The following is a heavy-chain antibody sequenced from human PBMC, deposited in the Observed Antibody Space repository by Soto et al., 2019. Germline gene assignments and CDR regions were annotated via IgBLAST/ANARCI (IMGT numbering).Heavy chain of an antibody. CDR2: ISSSSSYI. D-gene: IGHD6-6*01. CDR3: ARAYSSSSYYYGMDV. J-gene: IGHJ6*02. V-gene: IGHV3-21*01. CDR1: VFTFSSYS. Sequence: PGWSLRLSCAASVFTFSSYSMNWVRQAPGKGLEWVSSISSSSSYIYYADSVKGRFTISRDNAKNSLYLQMNSLRAEDTAVYYCARAYSSSSYYYGMDVWGQGTTVTVSS.